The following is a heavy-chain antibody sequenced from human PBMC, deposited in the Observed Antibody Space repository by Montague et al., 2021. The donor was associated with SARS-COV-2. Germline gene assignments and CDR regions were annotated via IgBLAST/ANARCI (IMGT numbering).Heavy chain of an antibody. CDR3: ARQYIGYNRRFDY. D-gene: IGHD5-12*01. CDR1: GXISGYY. J-gene: IGHJ4*02. CDR2: ISSSGGI. V-gene: IGHV4-4*07. Sequence: SETLSLTCTVSGXISGYYWTWIRQSAGKGLEWIGRISSSGGIDYNASLKIRVTMSLDTSKIQLSLKLSSVTAADTAVYYCARQYIGYNRRFDYWGQGALVTVSP.